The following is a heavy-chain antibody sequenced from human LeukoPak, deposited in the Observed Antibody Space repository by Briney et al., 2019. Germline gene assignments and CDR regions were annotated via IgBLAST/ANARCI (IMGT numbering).Heavy chain of an antibody. Sequence: GGSLRLSCAASGFTFSSYAMSWVRQAPGKGLEWVSVITTSGSSTYYADSVKGRFTISRDNAKNSLYLQMNSLRAEDTAVYYCARGSTYYDSSGQVPFDYWGQGTLVTVSS. CDR3: ARGSTYYDSSGQVPFDY. CDR2: ITTSGSST. D-gene: IGHD3-22*01. CDR1: GFTFSSYA. J-gene: IGHJ4*02. V-gene: IGHV3-23*01.